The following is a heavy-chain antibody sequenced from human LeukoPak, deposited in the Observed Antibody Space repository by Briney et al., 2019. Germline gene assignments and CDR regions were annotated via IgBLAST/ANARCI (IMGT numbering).Heavy chain of an antibody. J-gene: IGHJ4*02. CDR3: AKTIWDSHGYYYDY. V-gene: IGHV3-23*01. D-gene: IGHD3-22*01. Sequence: GGSLRLSCAASAFTFNNYPMSWVSQAPGKGLEWISVISGSSVDIAYPEYVKGRFTISRDNSRNTLYLQMNSLRAEDTAVYYCAKTIWDSHGYYYDYWGQGTLVTVSS. CDR2: ISGSSVDI. CDR1: AFTFNNYP.